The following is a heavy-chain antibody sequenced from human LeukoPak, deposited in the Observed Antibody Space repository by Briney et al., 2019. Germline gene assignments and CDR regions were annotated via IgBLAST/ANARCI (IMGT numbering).Heavy chain of an antibody. V-gene: IGHV4-38-2*02. CDR1: GYSISSGYY. D-gene: IGHD3-22*01. J-gene: IGHJ4*02. CDR3: AREGYYDSSGYYFG. Sequence: SETLSLTCTVSGYSISSGYYWGWIRQPPGKGLEWIGSIYHSGSTYYNPSLKSRVTISVDTSKNQFSLKLSSVTAADTAVYHCAREGYYDSSGYYFGWGQGTLVTVSS. CDR2: IYHSGST.